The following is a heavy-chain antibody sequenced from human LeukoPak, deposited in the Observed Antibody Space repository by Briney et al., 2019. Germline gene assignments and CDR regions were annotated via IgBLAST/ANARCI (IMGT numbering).Heavy chain of an antibody. J-gene: IGHJ4*02. CDR2: ISGSGGGT. Sequence: GGSLRLSCAVSGFSFSTYGMSWVRQAPGKGLEWVSGISGSGGGTYYADSVKGRFTISRDNSRNTLYLQMNSLRAEDTAVYYCARGDPSDYWGQGTLVTVSS. CDR3: ARGDPSDY. V-gene: IGHV3-23*01. CDR1: GFSFSTYG.